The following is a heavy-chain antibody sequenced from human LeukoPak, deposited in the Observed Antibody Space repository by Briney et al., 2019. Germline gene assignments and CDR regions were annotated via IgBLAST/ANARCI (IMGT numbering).Heavy chain of an antibody. Sequence: GGSLRLSCSVSGFTITNYGMSWVRQAPGKGLEWVSAIDVSGDTEYYADSVKGRFIISRDNSRDTLYLQINSLRGEDTALYYCAQAYSRGWYPNWGQGTLVTVSS. V-gene: IGHV3-23*01. CDR1: GFTITNYG. CDR2: IDVSGDTE. J-gene: IGHJ4*02. D-gene: IGHD6-19*01. CDR3: AQAYSRGWYPN.